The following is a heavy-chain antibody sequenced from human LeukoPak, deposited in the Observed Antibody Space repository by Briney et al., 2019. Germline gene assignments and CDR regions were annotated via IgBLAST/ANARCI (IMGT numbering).Heavy chain of an antibody. CDR1: GGTFSSYA. CDR3: ARGLQFWSGYNYYYYYMDV. D-gene: IGHD3-3*02. J-gene: IGHJ6*03. Sequence: GGSVKVSCKASGGTFSSYAISWVRQAPGQGLEWMGGIIPIFGTANYAQKFQGRVTITTDESTSTAYMELSSLRSEDTAVYYCARGLQFWSGYNYYYYYMDVWGKGTTVTVSS. CDR2: IIPIFGTA. V-gene: IGHV1-69*05.